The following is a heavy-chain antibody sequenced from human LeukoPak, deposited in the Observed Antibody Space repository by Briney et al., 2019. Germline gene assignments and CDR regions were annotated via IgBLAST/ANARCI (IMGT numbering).Heavy chain of an antibody. J-gene: IGHJ4*02. V-gene: IGHV4-31*03. CDR2: IYYSGST. CDR3: ARVAESSGYYLDYFDY. Sequence: SETLSLTCTVSGGSISSGGYYWSWIRQHPGKGLEWIGYIYYSGSTYYNPSLKSRVTISVDTSKNQFSLKLSSVTAADTAVYYCARVAESSGYYLDYFDYWGQGTLVTVSS. D-gene: IGHD3-22*01. CDR1: GGSISSGGYY.